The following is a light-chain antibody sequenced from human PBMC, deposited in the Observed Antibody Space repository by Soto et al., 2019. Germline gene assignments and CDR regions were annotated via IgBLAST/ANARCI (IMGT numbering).Light chain of an antibody. CDR2: WAS. CDR1: QSVLYSSNNKNY. J-gene: IGKJ1*01. V-gene: IGKV4-1*01. CDR3: QQYYSVPWT. Sequence: DIVMTQSPDSLAVSLGERATINCKSSQSVLYSSNNKNYLAWYQQKPGQPPRVLIYWASTRESGVPDRFGGSGSGTDFTLTISSLQAEDVALYYCQQYYSVPWTFGQGTKVEIK.